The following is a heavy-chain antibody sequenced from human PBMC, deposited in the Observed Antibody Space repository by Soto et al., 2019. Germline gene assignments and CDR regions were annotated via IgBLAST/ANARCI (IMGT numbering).Heavy chain of an antibody. CDR1: GYTFTGYY. V-gene: IGHV1-2*04. J-gene: IGHJ4*02. D-gene: IGHD6-13*01. Sequence: ASVKVSCKASGYTFTGYYMHWVRQAPGQGLEWMGWINPNSGGTNYAQKFQGWVTMTRDTSISTAYMELSRLRSDDTAVYYCARGGYSSSWSHFDYWGQGTLVTVSS. CDR2: INPNSGGT. CDR3: ARGGYSSSWSHFDY.